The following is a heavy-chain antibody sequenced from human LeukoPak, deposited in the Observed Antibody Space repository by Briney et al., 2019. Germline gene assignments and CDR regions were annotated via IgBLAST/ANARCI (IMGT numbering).Heavy chain of an antibody. J-gene: IGHJ5*02. CDR1: GGTFNTHI. CDR3: TRVTLRGSKYNWFDP. CDR2: ITPVIGTT. Sequence: SVKVSCRPSGGTFNTHIFNWVRQAPGQGLEWMGRITPVIGTTKYAERFQARVTITADRSTSTAYLELSGLTYEDTAVYYCTRVTLRGSKYNWFDPWGQGTHVSVSS. D-gene: IGHD1-26*01. V-gene: IGHV1-69*08.